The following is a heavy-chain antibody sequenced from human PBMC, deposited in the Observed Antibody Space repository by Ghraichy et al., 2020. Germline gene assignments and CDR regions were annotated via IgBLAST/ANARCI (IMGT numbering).Heavy chain of an antibody. CDR3: ARGHTYSGSRDY. CDR1: GGSITGYY. CDR2: ISDSASA. Sequence: ESLNISCAVSGGSITGYYWNWIRQPPGKGLEWIGFISDSASAYYKSSLKSRVTISLDTSSKSFSLKMKSVTAADTAVYYCARGHTYSGSRDYWGQGTLVTVSS. V-gene: IGHV4-59*01. D-gene: IGHD5-12*01. J-gene: IGHJ4*02.